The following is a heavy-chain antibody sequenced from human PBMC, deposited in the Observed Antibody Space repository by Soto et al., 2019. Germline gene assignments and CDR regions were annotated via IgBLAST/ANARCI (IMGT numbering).Heavy chain of an antibody. Sequence: QVHLVQSGAEVKKPGASVKVSCKASGYTFTSYGITWVRPAPGQGLEWMGWISAHNGNTDYAQKLQGRVIVTRDTSTSTAYRELRSLRSDDTAVYYCARGRYGDYWGQGALVTVSS. CDR3: ARGRYGDY. J-gene: IGHJ4*02. V-gene: IGHV1-18*01. CDR1: GYTFTSYG. D-gene: IGHD1-1*01. CDR2: ISAHNGNT.